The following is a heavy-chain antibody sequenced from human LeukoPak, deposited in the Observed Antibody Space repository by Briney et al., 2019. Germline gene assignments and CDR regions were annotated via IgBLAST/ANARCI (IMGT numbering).Heavy chain of an antibody. J-gene: IGHJ4*02. V-gene: IGHV1-69*05. CDR1: GGTFSSYA. CDR2: IIPIFGTA. CDR3: AREIGAEGFGFHH. D-gene: IGHD3-10*01. Sequence: SVKVSCKASGGTFSSYAISWVRQAPGQGLEWRGGIIPIFGTANYAQKFQGRVTITTDESTSTAYMELSSLRSEDTAVYYCAREIGAEGFGFHHWGQGPLVTVSS.